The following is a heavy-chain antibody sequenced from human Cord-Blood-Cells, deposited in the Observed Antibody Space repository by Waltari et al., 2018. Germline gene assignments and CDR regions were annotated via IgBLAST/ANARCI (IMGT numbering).Heavy chain of an antibody. CDR1: GGTFSSYT. V-gene: IGHV1-69*02. Sequence: QVQLVQSGAEVKKPGSSVKVSCKASGGTFSSYTISWVRQAPGQGLEWMGRIIPILGIANYAQKFQGRGTITADKSTSTAYMELSSLRSEDTAVYYCASLYGGNSFDYWGQGTLVTVSS. D-gene: IGHD4-17*01. CDR3: ASLYGGNSFDY. J-gene: IGHJ4*02. CDR2: IIPILGIA.